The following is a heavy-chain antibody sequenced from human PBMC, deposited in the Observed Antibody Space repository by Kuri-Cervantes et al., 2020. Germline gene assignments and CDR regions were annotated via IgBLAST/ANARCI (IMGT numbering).Heavy chain of an antibody. J-gene: IGHJ4*02. Sequence: GESLKISCAASGFSFSDYYMNWIRQAPGKGLEWVSYISGSGITIYYADSVKGRFTISRDNAKNSLYLQMNSLRAEDTAVYYCARSKPFGESNFDNWGQGTLVTVSS. V-gene: IGHV3-11*01. D-gene: IGHD3-10*01. CDR2: ISGSGITI. CDR3: ARSKPFGESNFDN. CDR1: GFSFSDYY.